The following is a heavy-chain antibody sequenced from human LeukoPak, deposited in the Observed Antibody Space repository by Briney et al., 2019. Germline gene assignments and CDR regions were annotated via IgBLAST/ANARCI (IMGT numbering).Heavy chain of an antibody. D-gene: IGHD2-15*01. CDR3: ARNPIVVVVAATAGGWFDP. J-gene: IGHJ5*02. V-gene: IGHV1-46*01. CDR1: GYTFTSYY. Sequence: ASVKVSCKASGYTFTSYYMHWVRQAPGQGLEWMGIINPSGGSTSHAQKFQGRVTMTRDMSTSTVYMELSSLRSEDTAVYYCARNPIVVVVAATAGGWFDPWGQGTLVTVSS. CDR2: INPSGGST.